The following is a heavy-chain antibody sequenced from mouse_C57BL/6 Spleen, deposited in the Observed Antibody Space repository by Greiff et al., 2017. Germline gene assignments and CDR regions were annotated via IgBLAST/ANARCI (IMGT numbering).Heavy chain of an antibody. CDR3: ARASYGSSYWYFDV. CDR2: INPYNGGT. Sequence: EVKLQESGPVLVKPGASVKMSCKASGYTFTDYYMNWVKQSHGKSLEWIGVINPYNGGTSYNQKFKGKATLTVDKSSSTAYMELNSLTSEDSAVYYCARASYGSSYWYFDVWGTGTTVTVSS. D-gene: IGHD1-1*01. V-gene: IGHV1-19*01. J-gene: IGHJ1*03. CDR1: GYTFTDYY.